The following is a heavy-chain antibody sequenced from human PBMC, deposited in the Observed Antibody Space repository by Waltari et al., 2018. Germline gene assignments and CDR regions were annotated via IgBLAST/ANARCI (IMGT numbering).Heavy chain of an antibody. CDR1: GGSISSSSYY. CDR2: IYYSGST. V-gene: IGHV4-39*01. J-gene: IGHJ4*02. D-gene: IGHD3-16*02. Sequence: QLQLQESGPGLVKPSETLSLTCTVSGGSISSSSYYWGWIRQPPGKGLEWIGSIYYSGSTYYHPSLKSRVTISVDTSKNQFSLKLSSVTAADTAVYYCARRQGSITFGGVIVPPFDYWGQGTLVTVSS. CDR3: ARRQGSITFGGVIVPPFDY.